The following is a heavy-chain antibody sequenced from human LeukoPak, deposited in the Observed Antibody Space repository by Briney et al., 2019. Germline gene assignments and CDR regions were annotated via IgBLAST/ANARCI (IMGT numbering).Heavy chain of an antibody. CDR2: IIPIFGTA. D-gene: IGHD3-22*01. V-gene: IGHV1-69*01. Sequence: GSSVKVSCKASVDTFSSYAISWVRQAPGQGLEWMGGIIPIFGTANYAQKFQGRVTITADESTSTAYMELSSLRSEDTAVYYCAIDSSGYYSRGYFDYWGQGTLVTVSS. J-gene: IGHJ4*02. CDR1: VDTFSSYA. CDR3: AIDSSGYYSRGYFDY.